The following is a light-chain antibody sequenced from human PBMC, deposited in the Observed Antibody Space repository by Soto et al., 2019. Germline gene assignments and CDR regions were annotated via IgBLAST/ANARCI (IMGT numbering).Light chain of an antibody. Sequence: EIVMTQSPATLSVSPGERATLSCRASQSISNKLAWIQQKPGQAPRLLIYDTSTRATDIPARFSGSGSGTEFTLTISSLQSEDFAVYYCQQYQKWPRTFGQGTRGNQT. CDR2: DTS. CDR3: QQYQKWPRT. J-gene: IGKJ1*01. V-gene: IGKV3-15*01. CDR1: QSISNK.